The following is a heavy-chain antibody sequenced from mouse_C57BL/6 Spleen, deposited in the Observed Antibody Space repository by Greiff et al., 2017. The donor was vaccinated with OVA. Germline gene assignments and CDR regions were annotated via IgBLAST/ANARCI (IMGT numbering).Heavy chain of an antibody. V-gene: IGHV5-16*01. D-gene: IGHD4-1*01. CDR1: GFTFSDYY. J-gene: IGHJ3*01. Sequence: EVKLMESEGGLVQPGSSMKLSCTASGFTFSDYYMAWVRQVPEKGLEWVANINYDGSSTYYLDSLKSRFIISRDNAKNILYLQMSSLKSEDTATYYCARDGELAPFAYWGQGTLVTVSA. CDR2: INYDGSST. CDR3: ARDGELAPFAY.